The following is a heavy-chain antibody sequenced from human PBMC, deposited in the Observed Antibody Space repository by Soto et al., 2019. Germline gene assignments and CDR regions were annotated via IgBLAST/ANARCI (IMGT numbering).Heavy chain of an antibody. D-gene: IGHD6-13*01. CDR3: AAIAAAGTLRAFDI. CDR2: ISYDGSNK. V-gene: IGHV3-30-3*01. J-gene: IGHJ3*02. CDR1: GFTFSSYA. Sequence: GGSLRLSCAASGFTFSSYAMHWVRQAPGKGLEWVAVISYDGSNKYYADSVKGRFTISRDNSKNTLYLQMNSLRAEDTAVYYCAAIAAAGTLRAFDIWGQGTMVTVSS.